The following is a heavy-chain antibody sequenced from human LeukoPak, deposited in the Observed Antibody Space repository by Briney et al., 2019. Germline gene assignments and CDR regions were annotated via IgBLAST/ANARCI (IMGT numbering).Heavy chain of an antibody. CDR3: AKAVDTTTPWPY. Sequence: PGGSLRLSCAASGFTFSSYGMHWVRQAPGKGLEGVAFIRYDGSNKYYAASVKGRFTIYRDNSKNTLYLQMHSLRAEDTAVYYCAKAVDTTTPWPYWGQGTLVAVSS. CDR2: IRYDGSNK. D-gene: IGHD1-14*01. CDR1: GFTFSSYG. J-gene: IGHJ4*02. V-gene: IGHV3-30*02.